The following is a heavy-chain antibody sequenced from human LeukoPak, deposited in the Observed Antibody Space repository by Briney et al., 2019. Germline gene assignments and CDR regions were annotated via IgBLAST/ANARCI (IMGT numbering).Heavy chain of an antibody. CDR2: ISSSGSAI. V-gene: IGHV3-48*03. D-gene: IGHD3-22*01. CDR3: ARDNYDSSTPYYFDY. J-gene: IGHJ4*02. Sequence: PGGSLRFSCAASGFTFSSYEMNWVRQAPGKGLEWVSYISSSGSAIYYADSVKGRFTISRDNAKNSLYLQMNSLRAEDTAVYYCARDNYDSSTPYYFDYWGQGTLVTVSS. CDR1: GFTFSSYE.